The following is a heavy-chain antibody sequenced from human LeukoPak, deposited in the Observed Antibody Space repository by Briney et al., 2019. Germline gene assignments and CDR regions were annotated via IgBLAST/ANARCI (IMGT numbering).Heavy chain of an antibody. D-gene: IGHD3-3*01. Sequence: GGSLRLSCAASGFTFDDYAMHWVRQAPGKGLEWVSAISGSGGSTYYADSVKGRFTISRDNSKNTLYLQMNSLRAEDTAVYYCAKLWRCFGVVRPYYFDYWGQGTLVTVSS. V-gene: IGHV3-23*01. CDR2: ISGSGGST. CDR1: GFTFDDYA. CDR3: AKLWRCFGVVRPYYFDY. J-gene: IGHJ4*02.